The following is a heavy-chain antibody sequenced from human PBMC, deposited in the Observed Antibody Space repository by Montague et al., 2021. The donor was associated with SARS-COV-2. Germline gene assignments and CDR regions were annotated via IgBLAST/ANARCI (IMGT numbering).Heavy chain of an antibody. CDR3: ARNRGWGSRGAGYIDL. CDR1: GGSISGDNYY. V-gene: IGHV4-31*03. CDR2: FYYTGST. J-gene: IGHJ2*01. D-gene: IGHD7-27*01. Sequence: TLSLTSTVSGGSISGDNYYWTWIRQHPGKGLEWIAYFYYTGSTYYNPSLQSRLRTSLDTSKNQFSLTLTSVTPADTAIYYCARNRGWGSRGAGYIDLWGRGTLVTVSS.